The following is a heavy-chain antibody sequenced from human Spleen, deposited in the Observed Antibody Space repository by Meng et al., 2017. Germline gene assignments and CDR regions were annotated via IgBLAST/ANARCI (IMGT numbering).Heavy chain of an antibody. CDR1: GGSFSGYY. CDR2: INHSGST. CDR3: ARGPTTMAHDFDY. V-gene: IGHV4-34*01. J-gene: IGHJ4*02. D-gene: IGHD4-11*01. Sequence: SETLSLTCAVYGGSFSGYYWSWIRRPPGKGLEWIGEINHSGSTNYSPSLRSRVTISVDTSQNNLSLKLSSVTAADSAVYYCARGPTTMAHDFDYWGQGTLVTVSS.